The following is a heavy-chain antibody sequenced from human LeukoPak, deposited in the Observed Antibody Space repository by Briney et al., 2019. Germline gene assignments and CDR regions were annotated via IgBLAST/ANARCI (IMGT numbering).Heavy chain of an antibody. D-gene: IGHD6-19*01. V-gene: IGHV1-18*01. CDR1: GYTLVDHG. Sequence: AAVKVSCKASGYTLVDHGISWVRQAPGQGLEWMGWISSSHKNYIQKLQDRVILTTDPSTSTAYMELRSLTSDDTAVYYCAKGFSGWSLDHWGQGTLVTVSS. CDR3: AKGFSGWSLDH. J-gene: IGHJ4*02. CDR2: ISSSHK.